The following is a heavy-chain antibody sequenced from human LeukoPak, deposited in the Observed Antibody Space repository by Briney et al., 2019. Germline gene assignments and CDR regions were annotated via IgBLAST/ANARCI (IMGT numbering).Heavy chain of an antibody. D-gene: IGHD3-22*01. Sequence: GGSLRLSCGASGFTFSSYAMSWVRQAPGKGLEWVSGISGSGGSTYYADSVKGRFTISRDNSKNTLYLQMNSLRAEDTAVYYCAKFGTYYYDSSGYFDYYYYMDVWGKGTTVTVSS. CDR3: AKFGTYYYDSSGYFDYYYYMDV. J-gene: IGHJ6*03. CDR1: GFTFSSYA. V-gene: IGHV3-23*01. CDR2: ISGSGGST.